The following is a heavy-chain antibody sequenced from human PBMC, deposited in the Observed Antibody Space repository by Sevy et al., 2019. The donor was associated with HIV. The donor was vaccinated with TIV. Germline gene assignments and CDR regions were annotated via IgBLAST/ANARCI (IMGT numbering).Heavy chain of an antibody. CDR1: GFTVSSYA. Sequence: GGSLRLSCAASGFTVSSYAMHWVRQAPGKGLEWVSVISYGGRNKYYAYAVKGRFTISRDNSKNTLYLQMNSLRAEDTAVYYCAREDAFWSYFEYWGQGTLVTVSS. D-gene: IGHD3-3*01. CDR3: AREDAFWSYFEY. V-gene: IGHV3-30*04. J-gene: IGHJ4*02. CDR2: ISYGGRNK.